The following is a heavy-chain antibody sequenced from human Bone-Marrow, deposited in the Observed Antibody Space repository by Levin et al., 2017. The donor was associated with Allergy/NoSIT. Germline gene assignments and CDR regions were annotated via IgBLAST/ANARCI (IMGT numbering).Heavy chain of an antibody. CDR3: ASGPRGDLDY. CDR2: INHSGST. D-gene: IGHD2-21*02. CDR1: GGPFSGYY. J-gene: IGHJ4*02. Sequence: SETLSLTCAVYGGPFSGYYWSWIRQPPGKGLEWIGEINHSGSTNYNPSLKSRVTISVDTSKNQFSLKLSSVTAADTAVYYCASGPRGDLDYWGQGTLVTVSS. V-gene: IGHV4-34*01.